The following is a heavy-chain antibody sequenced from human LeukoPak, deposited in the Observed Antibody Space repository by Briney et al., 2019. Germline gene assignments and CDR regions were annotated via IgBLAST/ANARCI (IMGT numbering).Heavy chain of an antibody. Sequence: ASVTVSCRASGYTFTTHDINWVRQATGQGLEWLGWMSPNSGDTGYAQKFQGRVTMTSDSSISTAFMELSSLRSEDTATYYCVRTPPNWGFDYWGQGTLVTVSS. V-gene: IGHV1-8*01. CDR3: VRTPPNWGFDY. D-gene: IGHD3-16*01. J-gene: IGHJ4*02. CDR1: GYTFTTHD. CDR2: MSPNSGDT.